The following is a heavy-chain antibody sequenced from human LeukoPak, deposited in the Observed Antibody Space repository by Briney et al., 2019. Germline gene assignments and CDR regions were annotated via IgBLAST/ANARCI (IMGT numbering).Heavy chain of an antibody. J-gene: IGHJ4*02. D-gene: IGHD1-26*01. V-gene: IGHV3-43*02. CDR1: GFTFDDYA. CDR3: AKEGSYPSFDY. Sequence: AGGSLRLSCAASGFTFDDYAMHWVRQVPGKGLEWVSLISGDGGSTYYADSVKGRFTISRDNSKNTLYLQMNSLRAEDTAVYYCAKEGSYPSFDYWGQGTLVTVSS. CDR2: ISGDGGST.